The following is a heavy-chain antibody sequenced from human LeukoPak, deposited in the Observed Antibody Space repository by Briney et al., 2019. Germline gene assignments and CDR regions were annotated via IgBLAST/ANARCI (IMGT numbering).Heavy chain of an antibody. V-gene: IGHV3-30*18. J-gene: IGHJ6*02. CDR3: AKSGYHRYGMDV. Sequence: GGSLRLSCAASGFTFSSYGMHWVRQAPGKGLEWVAVTSYDGSNKYYADSVKGRFTISRDNSKNTLYLQMNSLRAEDTAVYYCAKSGYHRYGMDVWGQGTTVTVSS. CDR2: TSYDGSNK. CDR1: GFTFSSYG. D-gene: IGHD5-18*01.